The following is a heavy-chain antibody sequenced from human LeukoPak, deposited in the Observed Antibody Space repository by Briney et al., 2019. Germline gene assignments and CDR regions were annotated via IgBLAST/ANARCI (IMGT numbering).Heavy chain of an antibody. CDR3: LSGIY. Sequence: PGGSLRLSCAASGFTFSNAWMNWVRQAPGKGLEWVGRIKSKIDGGTTDYAAPVKGRFTISRDDSKNTLYLQMNSLKTEDTAVYYCLSGIYWGQGTLVTVSP. CDR1: GFTFSNAW. J-gene: IGHJ4*02. D-gene: IGHD1-14*01. V-gene: IGHV3-15*07. CDR2: IKSKIDGGTT.